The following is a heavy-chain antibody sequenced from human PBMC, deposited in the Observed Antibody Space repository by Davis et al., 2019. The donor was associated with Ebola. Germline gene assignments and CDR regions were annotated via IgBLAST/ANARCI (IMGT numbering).Heavy chain of an antibody. CDR2: IYPGDSDT. V-gene: IGHV5-51*01. J-gene: IGHJ3*02. D-gene: IGHD2-8*02. CDR3: ASLRRTITGMDDAFDI. CDR1: GYSFVDYW. Sequence: GESLKISCKGSGYSFVDYWIGWVRQMPGQRPEWMGIIYPGDSDTRYSPSFQGQVTISADKSIKTAFLHWSSLKASDTATYYCASLRRTITGMDDAFDIWGQGTMVTVSS.